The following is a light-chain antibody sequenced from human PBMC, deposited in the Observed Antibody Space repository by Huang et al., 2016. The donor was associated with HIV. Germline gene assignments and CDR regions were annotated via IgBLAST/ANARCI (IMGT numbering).Light chain of an antibody. CDR1: QGISNS. CDR3: QQYYTSPT. V-gene: IGKV1-NL1*01. J-gene: IGKJ1*01. Sequence: DIQMTQSPSSLSAFVGDTVTITCRASQGISNSVAWYQQKPGKAPKLLLYSSSRLESGVPCRFRGGGSGTDYTLTINSLQPDDFATYYCQQYYTSPTFGQGSKVEIK. CDR2: SSS.